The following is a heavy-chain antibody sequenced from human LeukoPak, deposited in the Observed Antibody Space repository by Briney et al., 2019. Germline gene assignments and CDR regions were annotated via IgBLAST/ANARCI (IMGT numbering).Heavy chain of an antibody. Sequence: SETLSLTCTVSGGSISSYYWSWIRQPPGKGLEWIGYIYYSGSTNYNPSLKSRVTISVDTSKNQFSLKLSSVTAADTAVYYCARLEYGGKSGDAFDIWGQGTMVTVPS. J-gene: IGHJ3*02. CDR2: IYYSGST. CDR3: ARLEYGGKSGDAFDI. D-gene: IGHD4-23*01. V-gene: IGHV4-59*08. CDR1: GGSISSYY.